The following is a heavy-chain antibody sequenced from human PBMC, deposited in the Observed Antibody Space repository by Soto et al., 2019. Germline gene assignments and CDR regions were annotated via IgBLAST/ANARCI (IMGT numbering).Heavy chain of an antibody. CDR3: ARTNAVKPLTRGHFDY. Sequence: PSQTLSLTCAISGDSVSSNSAAWNWIRQSPSRGLEWLGRTYYRSKWYNDYAVSVKSRITINPDTSKNQFSLQLNSVTPEDTAVYYCARTNAVKPLTRGHFDYWGQGTLVTVSS. J-gene: IGHJ4*02. D-gene: IGHD4-17*01. CDR1: GDSVSSNSAA. CDR2: TYYRSKWYN. V-gene: IGHV6-1*01.